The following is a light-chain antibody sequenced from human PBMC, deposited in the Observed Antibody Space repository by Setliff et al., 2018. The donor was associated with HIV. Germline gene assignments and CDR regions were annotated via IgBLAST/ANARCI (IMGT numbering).Light chain of an antibody. CDR3: SSYTSSGTPV. Sequence: QSVLTQPASVSGSPGQSITVSCTGTSSDVGGYNYVSWFQQHQGKAPKLMIYDVTNRPSGVSNRFSGSKSGNTASLTISGLQAEDEADYYCSSYTSSGTPVFGTGTKVTVL. CDR2: DVT. CDR1: SSDVGGYNY. V-gene: IGLV2-14*03. J-gene: IGLJ1*01.